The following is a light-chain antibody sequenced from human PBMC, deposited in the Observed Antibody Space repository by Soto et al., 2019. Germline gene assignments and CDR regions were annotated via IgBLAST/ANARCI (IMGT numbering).Light chain of an antibody. CDR3: QSYDSSLSGYV. CDR2: ANS. CDR1: SSNIGAGYD. J-gene: IGLJ1*01. V-gene: IGLV1-40*01. Sequence: SVLTQPPSVSGAPGQRVTISCTGSSSNIGAGYDVHWYQQFPGTAPKLLIYANSNRPSGVPDRFSGSKSGTPASLAITGLQAEDEADYYCQSYDSSLSGYVFGAGTKVTVL.